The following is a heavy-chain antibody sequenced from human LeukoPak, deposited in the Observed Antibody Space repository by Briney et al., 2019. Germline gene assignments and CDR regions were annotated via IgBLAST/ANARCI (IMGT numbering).Heavy chain of an antibody. J-gene: IGHJ6*02. CDR3: ARDRIVVVPAAIVVYGMDV. V-gene: IGHV3-21*01. CDR2: ISSSSSYI. D-gene: IGHD2-2*01. CDR1: GFTFSSYA. Sequence: GGSLRLSCAASGFTFSSYAMSWVRQAPGKGLEWVSSISSSSSYIYYADSVKGRFTISRDNAKNSLYLQMNSLRAEDTAVYYCARDRIVVVPAAIVVYGMDVWGQGTTVTVSS.